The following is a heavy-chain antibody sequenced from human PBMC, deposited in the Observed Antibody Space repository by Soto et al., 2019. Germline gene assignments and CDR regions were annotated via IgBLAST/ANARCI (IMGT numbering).Heavy chain of an antibody. V-gene: IGHV3-9*01. CDR2: ISWNSGSI. CDR3: AKAKWELLGDAFGI. CDR1: GFTFDYYW. J-gene: IGHJ3*02. Sequence: PGGSLRLSCAASGFTFDYYWMHWVRQAPGKGLEWVSGISWNSGSIGYADSVKGRFTISRDNAKNSLYLQMNSLRAEDTALYYCAKAKWELLGDAFGIWGQGTMVTVSS. D-gene: IGHD1-26*01.